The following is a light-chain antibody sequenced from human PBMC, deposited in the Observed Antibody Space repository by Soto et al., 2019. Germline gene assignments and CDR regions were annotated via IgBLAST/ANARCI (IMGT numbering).Light chain of an antibody. CDR2: KAS. CDR1: QSISTY. CDR3: QEYNSYSPWT. V-gene: IGKV1-5*03. J-gene: IGKJ1*01. Sequence: DIQMTQSPSTLSASVGDRVTITCRASQSISTYLAWYQQKPGKAPNLLIYKASTLESGVPSRFSGSGSGTEFTLNISSLQPDDFATYYCQEYNSYSPWTFGQGTKVEIK.